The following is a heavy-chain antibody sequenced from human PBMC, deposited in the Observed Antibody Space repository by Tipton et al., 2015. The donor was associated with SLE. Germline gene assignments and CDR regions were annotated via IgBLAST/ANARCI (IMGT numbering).Heavy chain of an antibody. V-gene: IGHV4-59*01. D-gene: IGHD1-14*01. J-gene: IGHJ4*02. CDR2: IYYSGST. CDR3: ARQRVNQGEEYFDY. CDR1: GGSISSYY. Sequence: GLVKPSETLSLTCTVSGGSISSYYWSWIRQPPGKGLEWIGYIYYSGSTNYNPSLKSRVTISVDTSKNQFSLKLSSVTAADTAVYSCARQRVNQGEEYFDYWGQGTRVTVSS.